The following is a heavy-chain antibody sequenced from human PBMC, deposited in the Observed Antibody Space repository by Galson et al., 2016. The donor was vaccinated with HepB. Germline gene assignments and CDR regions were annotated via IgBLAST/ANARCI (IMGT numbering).Heavy chain of an antibody. D-gene: IGHD1-26*01. V-gene: IGHV3-23*01. CDR3: AKVVGTATYGYLQY. Sequence: SLRLSCAASGFTFSSYAMSWVRQAPGKGLEWVSAISTSGGSPYYADSVQGRFTISRDNSKNTLYLQVNSLRVEDTAVYYCAKVVGTATYGYLQYWGQGTLVSVSS. CDR2: ISTSGGSP. CDR1: GFTFSSYA. J-gene: IGHJ1*01.